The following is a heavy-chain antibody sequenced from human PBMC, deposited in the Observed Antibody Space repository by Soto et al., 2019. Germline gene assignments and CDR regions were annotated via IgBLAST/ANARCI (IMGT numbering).Heavy chain of an antibody. CDR3: ARDKDHRFDY. J-gene: IGHJ4*02. V-gene: IGHV1-2*04. CDR2: INPNSGGT. CDR1: GYTFTGYY. Sequence: ASVKVSCKASGYTFTGYYMHWVRQAPGQGLEWMGWINPNSGGTNYAQKLQGWVTMTRDTSISTAYMELRRLSSDDTAIYYCARDKDHRFDYRGQGTPVTVSS.